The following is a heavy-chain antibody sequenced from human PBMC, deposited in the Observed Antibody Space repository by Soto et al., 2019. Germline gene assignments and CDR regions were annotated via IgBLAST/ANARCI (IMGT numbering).Heavy chain of an antibody. Sequence: EVQLLESGGGLVQPGGSLRLSCAASGFTFSSYAMSWVRQAPGKGLAWVSAISGSGGSTYYADSVKGRFTISRDNSKNTLYLQMNSLRAEDTAVYYCANDRGAVVVPAVPYYYYGMDVWGQGTTVTVSS. J-gene: IGHJ6*02. CDR1: GFTFSSYA. D-gene: IGHD2-2*01. CDR3: ANDRGAVVVPAVPYYYYGMDV. V-gene: IGHV3-23*01. CDR2: ISGSGGST.